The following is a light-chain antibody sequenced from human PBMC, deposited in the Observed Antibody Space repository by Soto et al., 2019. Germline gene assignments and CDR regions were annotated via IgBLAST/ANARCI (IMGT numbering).Light chain of an antibody. CDR2: DAS. CDR1: ESVYSSY. Sequence: EIVLSQSPATLSLSPGEGATLSCGASESVYSSYVAWYQQKPGLAPRLLIYDASNRATGIPDRFGGSGSGTDYILTINRLEPEDFAVYYCQQYGNAPITFGQGTRLEIK. J-gene: IGKJ5*01. CDR3: QQYGNAPIT. V-gene: IGKV3D-20*01.